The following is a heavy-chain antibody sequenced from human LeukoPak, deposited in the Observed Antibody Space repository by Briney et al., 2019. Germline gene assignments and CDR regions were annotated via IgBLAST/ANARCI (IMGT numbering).Heavy chain of an antibody. CDR3: AKDEVKTIAALGVFDY. Sequence: GGSLRLSCAASGFTFSSYAMHWVRQAPGKGLEWVAVISYDGSNKYYADSVKGRFTISRDNSKNTVYLQMNSLRAEDTAVYHCAKDEVKTIAALGVFDYWGQGTLVTVSS. J-gene: IGHJ4*02. D-gene: IGHD6-6*01. CDR2: ISYDGSNK. V-gene: IGHV3-30-3*01. CDR1: GFTFSSYA.